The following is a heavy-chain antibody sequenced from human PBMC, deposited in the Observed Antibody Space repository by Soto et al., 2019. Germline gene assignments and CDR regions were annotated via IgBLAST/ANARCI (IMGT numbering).Heavy chain of an antibody. Sequence: SETLSLTCIVSGASISTGGYSWSWIRQPPGKGPEWIGYIYESGRTYYKPSLKSRASISMDKSRNQFSVRLTSVTAADTAVYFCARGDRYSGSFSDYFDPWGQGTLVTVS. V-gene: IGHV4-30-2*01. D-gene: IGHD1-26*01. CDR3: ARGDRYSGSFSDYFDP. CDR1: GASISTGGYS. CDR2: IYESGRT. J-gene: IGHJ5*02.